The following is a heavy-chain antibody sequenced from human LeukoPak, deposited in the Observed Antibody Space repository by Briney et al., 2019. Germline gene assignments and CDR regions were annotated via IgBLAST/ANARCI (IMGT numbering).Heavy chain of an antibody. Sequence: SETLSLTCGVSGYSISSGYYWGWIRQPPGKGLEWIGRIYHSGSTYYNPSLKSRVTISVDTSKNQFSLKLSSVTAADTAVYYCARDPKWGDAFDIWGQGTMVTVSS. V-gene: IGHV4-38-2*02. CDR2: IYHSGST. CDR1: GYSISSGYY. CDR3: ARDPKWGDAFDI. J-gene: IGHJ3*02. D-gene: IGHD1-26*01.